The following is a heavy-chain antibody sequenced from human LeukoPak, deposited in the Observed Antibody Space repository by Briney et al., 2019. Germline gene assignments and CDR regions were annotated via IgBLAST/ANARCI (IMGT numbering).Heavy chain of an antibody. V-gene: IGHV3-23*01. J-gene: IGHJ4*02. CDR1: GFTFVSYA. CDR2: INGGGDTT. D-gene: IGHD5-24*01. CDR3: AKALDTYGYMRFDY. Sequence: GGSLRLSCATSGFTFVSYAMTWVRQAPGKGLEWVSAINGGGDTTYYAGSVKGRFTVSRDRSMNALFLQMSSVRAEDSGMYYCAKALDTYGYMRFDYWGQGTLVTVSS.